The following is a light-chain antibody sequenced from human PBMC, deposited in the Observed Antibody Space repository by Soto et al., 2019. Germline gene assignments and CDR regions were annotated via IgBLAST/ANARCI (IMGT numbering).Light chain of an antibody. Sequence: QSVLTQPLSVNGTPGQRVTISCSGSSSNIGSNILNWYQQLPGTAPKLLIYRSNRRPSGVPDRFSGSKSGTSASLAISGLQSEDEADYYCAAWDDSLNGRVFGTGTKVTVL. J-gene: IGLJ1*01. CDR3: AAWDDSLNGRV. V-gene: IGLV1-44*01. CDR1: SSNIGSNI. CDR2: RSN.